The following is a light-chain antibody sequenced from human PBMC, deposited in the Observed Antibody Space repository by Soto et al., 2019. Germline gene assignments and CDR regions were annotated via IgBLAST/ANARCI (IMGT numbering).Light chain of an antibody. Sequence: QSVLTQPPSVSGAPGQRVTISCTGCGADYDVHWYKQLPGSAPKLLIYGNTNRPSGVPDRFSGSKSGTSASLAITGLRAEDEADYYCQSYDSSLSVSYVFGTGTKVTVL. V-gene: IGLV1-40*01. CDR3: QSYDSSLSVSYV. CDR2: GNT. CDR1: GADYD. J-gene: IGLJ1*01.